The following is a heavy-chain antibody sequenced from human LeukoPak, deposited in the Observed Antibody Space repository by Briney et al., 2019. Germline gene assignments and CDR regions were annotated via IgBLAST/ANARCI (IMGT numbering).Heavy chain of an antibody. CDR2: ISYDGSNK. J-gene: IGHJ6*02. D-gene: IGHD2-21*01. CDR3: ARDFGGDLSMDV. CDR1: GFTFSSYA. V-gene: IGHV3-30*04. Sequence: GGSLRLSCAASGFTFSSYAMHWVRQAPGKGLEWVAVISYDGSNKYYADSVKGRFTISRDNSKNTLYLQMNSLRAEDTAVYYCARDFGGDLSMDVWGQGTTVTVSS.